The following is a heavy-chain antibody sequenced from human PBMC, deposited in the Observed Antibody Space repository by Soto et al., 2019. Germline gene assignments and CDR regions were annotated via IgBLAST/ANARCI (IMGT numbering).Heavy chain of an antibody. CDR1: GYTFTSYD. CDR2: MNPNSGNT. D-gene: IGHD6-13*01. Sequence: QVQLVQSGAEVKKPGASVKVSCKASGYTFTSYDINWVRQATGQGLEWRGWMNPNSGNTGYAQKFQGRVNMTRNTSLSAAYRELSSLRSEDTAVYYCARASLQQQLEDMGYWGQGALVIVSS. J-gene: IGHJ4*02. V-gene: IGHV1-8*01. CDR3: ARASLQQQLEDMGY.